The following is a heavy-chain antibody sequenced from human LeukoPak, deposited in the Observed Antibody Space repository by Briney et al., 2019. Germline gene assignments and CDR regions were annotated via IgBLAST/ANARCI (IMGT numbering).Heavy chain of an antibody. CDR3: ARDLPVAGSDC. D-gene: IGHD6-19*01. J-gene: IGHJ4*02. V-gene: IGHV3-53*01. CDR2: IYSGGIT. Sequence: GGSLRLSCAASGFTLSSNYMSWVRQAPGKGLEWVSVIYSGGITYYADSVKGRFTISRDNSKNTLYLQMNSLRAEDTAVYYCARDLPVAGSDCWGQGTLVTVSS. CDR1: GFTLSSNY.